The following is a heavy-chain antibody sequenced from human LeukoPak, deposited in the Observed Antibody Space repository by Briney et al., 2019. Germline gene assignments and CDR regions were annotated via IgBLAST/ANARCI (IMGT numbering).Heavy chain of an antibody. Sequence: PETLSLTCTVSGGSISSYYWSWIRQPPGKGLEWIGYIYYSGSTNYNPSLKSRVTISVDTSKNQFSLKLSSVTAADTAVYYCARSITMVRGVIRSYYYMDVWGKGTTVTVSS. CDR1: GGSISSYY. D-gene: IGHD3-10*01. V-gene: IGHV4-59*01. CDR2: IYYSGST. J-gene: IGHJ6*03. CDR3: ARSITMVRGVIRSYYYMDV.